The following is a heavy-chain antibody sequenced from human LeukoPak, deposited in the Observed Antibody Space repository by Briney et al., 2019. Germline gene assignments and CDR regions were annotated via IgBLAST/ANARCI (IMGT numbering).Heavy chain of an antibody. J-gene: IGHJ3*02. V-gene: IGHV1-46*01. D-gene: IGHD5-18*01. CDR1: GYTFTSYY. CDR3: ARVDTAWTARDAFDI. CDR2: INPSGGST. Sequence: GASVKVSCKASGYTFTSYYMHWVRQAPGQGLEWMGIINPSGGSTSYAQKFQGRVTMTRDTSTSTVYMELSSLRSEDTAVYYCARVDTAWTARDAFDIWGQGTMVTVSS.